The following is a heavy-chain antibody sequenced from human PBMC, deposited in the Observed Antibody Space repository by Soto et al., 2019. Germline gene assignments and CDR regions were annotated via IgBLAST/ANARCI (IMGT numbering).Heavy chain of an antibody. J-gene: IGHJ6*02. V-gene: IGHV4-59*08. CDR2: IQYNGYS. Sequence: QVQLQESGPGLVKPSETLSLTCTVSGGSITNYYCSWFRQPPGKGLEWIGYIQYNGYSAYNLSLKRRVTMSMDTSKPGSSPMLESVPATDTAGYYCARHGFGSLHGLVDVWGQGTRVIVSS. CDR1: GGSITNYY. D-gene: IGHD3-10*01. CDR3: ARHGFGSLHGLVDV.